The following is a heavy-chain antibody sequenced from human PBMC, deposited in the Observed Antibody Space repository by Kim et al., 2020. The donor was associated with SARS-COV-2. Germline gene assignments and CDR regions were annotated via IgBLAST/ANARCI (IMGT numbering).Heavy chain of an antibody. CDR2: ISGSGGST. J-gene: IGHJ4*02. D-gene: IGHD6-19*01. CDR1: GFTFSSYA. CDR3: IWLVRSRSISAGIQVRQRPASY. V-gene: IGHV3-23*01. Sequence: GGSLRLSCAASGFTFSSYAMSWVRQAPGKGLEWVSAISGSGGSTYYADSVKGRFTISRDNSKNTLYLQMNSLRAEDTAVYYCIWLVRSRSISAGIQVRQRPASYWGQGTLVTVSS.